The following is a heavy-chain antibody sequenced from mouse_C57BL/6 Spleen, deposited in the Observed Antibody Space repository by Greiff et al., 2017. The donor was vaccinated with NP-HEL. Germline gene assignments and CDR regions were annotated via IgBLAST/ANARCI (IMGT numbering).Heavy chain of an antibody. Sequence: EVQLVESGPGLVKPSQSLSLTCSVTGYSITSGYYWNWIRQFPGNKLEWMGYISYDGSNNYNPSLKNRISITRDTSKNQFFLKLNSVTTEDTATYYCARPAHYGSSLYYFDYWGQGTTLTVSS. CDR1: GYSITSGYY. V-gene: IGHV3-6*01. D-gene: IGHD1-1*01. J-gene: IGHJ2*01. CDR2: ISYDGSN. CDR3: ARPAHYGSSLYYFDY.